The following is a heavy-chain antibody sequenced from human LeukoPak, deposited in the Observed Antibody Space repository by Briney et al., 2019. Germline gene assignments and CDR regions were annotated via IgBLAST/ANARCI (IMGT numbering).Heavy chain of an antibody. V-gene: IGHV1-69*13. CDR3: VRPGSSGSYYAY. D-gene: IGHD3-10*01. Sequence: ASVKVSCKASGGTFSSYAISWVRQAPGQGLEWMGGIIPIFGTANYAQKFQGRVTITADESTSTAYMELSSLRSEDTAVYYCVRPGSSGSYYAYWGQGTLVTVSS. CDR2: IIPIFGTA. CDR1: GGTFSSYA. J-gene: IGHJ4*02.